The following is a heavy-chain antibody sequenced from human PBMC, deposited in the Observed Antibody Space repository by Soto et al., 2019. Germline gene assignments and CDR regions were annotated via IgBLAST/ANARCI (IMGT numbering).Heavy chain of an antibody. J-gene: IGHJ4*02. CDR1: GFTFSSYN. CDR3: ARGGAVSSGWYDGH. D-gene: IGHD6-19*01. V-gene: IGHV3-74*01. Sequence: EVQLVESAGGIVQPGGSLRLSCGASGFTFSSYNMHWVRQGPGKGLVWVSRINSDGSSIRYSDSVKGRFTISRDNAKNTLYLQRNSLRVEDTAIYYCARGGAVSSGWYDGHWGLGPLVTVSS. CDR2: INSDGSSI.